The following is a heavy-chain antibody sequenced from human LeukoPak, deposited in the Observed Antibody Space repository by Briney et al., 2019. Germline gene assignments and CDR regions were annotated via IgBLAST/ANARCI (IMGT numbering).Heavy chain of an antibody. D-gene: IGHD2/OR15-2a*01. CDR2: IFHTGTT. V-gene: IGHV4-39*07. CDR1: GGSISSYY. CDR3: ARLTPTTLSLYYYYMDV. Sequence: SETLSLTCTVSGGSISSYYWSWVRQPPGKGLGWIGRIFHTGTTDYKTSLKGRVTISVDKSKNQFSLKLTSVTAADTAVYYCARLTPTTLSLYYYYMDVWGKGTTVTVSS. J-gene: IGHJ6*03.